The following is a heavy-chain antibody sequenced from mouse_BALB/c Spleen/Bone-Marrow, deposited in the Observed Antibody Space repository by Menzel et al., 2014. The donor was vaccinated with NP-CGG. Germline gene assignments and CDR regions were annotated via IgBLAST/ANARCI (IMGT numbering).Heavy chain of an antibody. CDR1: GFNIKDTY. Sequence: EVQGVESGAELVKPGASVKLSCTASGFNIKDTYMHWVKQRPEQGLEWIGRIDPANGNTKYDPKFQGKATITADTSSNTAYLQLSSLTSEDTAVYYCARSRWLGAMDYWGQGTSVTVSS. V-gene: IGHV14-3*02. CDR2: IDPANGNT. D-gene: IGHD1-1*02. CDR3: ARSRWLGAMDY. J-gene: IGHJ4*01.